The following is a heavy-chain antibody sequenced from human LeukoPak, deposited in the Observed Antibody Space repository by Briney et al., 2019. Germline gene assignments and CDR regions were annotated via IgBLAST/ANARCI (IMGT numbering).Heavy chain of an antibody. CDR1: GFTFRSYG. CDR3: AKATNYYYMDV. Sequence: PGGSLRLSCAASGFTFRSYGMHWVRQATGKGLEWVAFIRYDETEKYYADSVKGLFTISRDNSKNTLYLQMSSLRAEDTAVYYCAKATNYYYMDVWGKGTTVTVSS. V-gene: IGHV3-30*02. J-gene: IGHJ6*03. CDR2: IRYDETEK.